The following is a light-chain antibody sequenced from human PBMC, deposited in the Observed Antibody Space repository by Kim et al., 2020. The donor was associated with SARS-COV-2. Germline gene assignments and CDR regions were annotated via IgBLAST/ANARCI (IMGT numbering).Light chain of an antibody. J-gene: IGLJ2*01. Sequence: ASVNLTCPLSGGNSSYAIAWHQQQPEKGPRYLMKLNSDGSHSKGDGIPDRFAGSSSGAERYLTISSLQSEDEADYYCQTWGTGIVVFGGGTQLTVL. CDR3: QTWGTGIVV. CDR1: GGNSSYA. CDR2: LNSDGSH. V-gene: IGLV4-69*01.